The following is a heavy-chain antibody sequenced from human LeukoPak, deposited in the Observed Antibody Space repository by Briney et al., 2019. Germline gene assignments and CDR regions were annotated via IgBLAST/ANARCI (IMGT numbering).Heavy chain of an antibody. Sequence: PGGSLRLSCAASGFTFSSYSMNWVRQAPGKGLEWVSYISSSSSTIYYADSVRGRFTISRDNAKNSLYLQMNSLRAEDTAVYYCARDRWKWLGDLYYYYYGMDVWGQGTTVTVSS. CDR3: ARDRWKWLGDLYYYYYGMDV. V-gene: IGHV3-48*01. J-gene: IGHJ6*02. CDR2: ISSSSSTI. CDR1: GFTFSSYS. D-gene: IGHD6-19*01.